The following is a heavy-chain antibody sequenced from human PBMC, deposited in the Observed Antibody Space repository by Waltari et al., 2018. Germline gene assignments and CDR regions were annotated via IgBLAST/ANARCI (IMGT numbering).Heavy chain of an antibody. J-gene: IGHJ5*02. CDR3: ARGHGRFGGSYSYNWFDP. CDR1: GGSFSGYY. V-gene: IGHV4-34*01. D-gene: IGHD1-26*01. Sequence: QVQLQQWGAGLLKPSETLSLTCAVYGGSFSGYYWSWIRQPPGKGLEWIGEINHSGSTNSNPSLKSRVTISVDTSKNQFSLKLSSVTAADTAVYYCARGHGRFGGSYSYNWFDPWGQGTLVTVSS. CDR2: INHSGST.